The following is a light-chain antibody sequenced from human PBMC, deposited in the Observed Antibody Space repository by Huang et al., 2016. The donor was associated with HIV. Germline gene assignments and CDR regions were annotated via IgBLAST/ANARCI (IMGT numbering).Light chain of an antibody. CDR1: QAVLKNSNKKNY. CDR2: GAS. CDR3: QQYYSPPYT. J-gene: IGKJ2*01. V-gene: IGKV4-1*01. Sequence: DIEMTQSPDSLTVSLGARAIIYCKSSQAVLKNSNKKNYLAWYQQRPGQPPKVLIDGASSRESGVPERFSGGGSGTDFNLTSSSLQPEDVAVYYCQQYYSPPYTFGQGTRLEI.